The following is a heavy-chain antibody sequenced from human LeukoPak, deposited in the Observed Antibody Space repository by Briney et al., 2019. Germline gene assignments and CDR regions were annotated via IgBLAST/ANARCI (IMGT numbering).Heavy chain of an antibody. D-gene: IGHD3-10*01. CDR1: GFTFSSYG. Sequence: PGGSLRLSCAASGFTFSSYGMHWVRQAPGKGLEWVAFIRYDGSNKYYADSVKGRFTISRDNSKNTLYLQMNSLRAEDTAVYYCARARSFLSYMDVWGKGTTVTISS. CDR3: ARARSFLSYMDV. J-gene: IGHJ6*03. V-gene: IGHV3-30*02. CDR2: IRYDGSNK.